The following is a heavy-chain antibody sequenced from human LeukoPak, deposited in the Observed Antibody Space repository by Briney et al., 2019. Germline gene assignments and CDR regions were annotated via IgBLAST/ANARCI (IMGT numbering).Heavy chain of an antibody. CDR3: ARGFRDAFDAFEI. D-gene: IGHD5-24*01. CDR2: IYYSGGT. Sequence: SETLSLTCTVSGGSISSYYGSWIRQPPGKGLEWIGYIYYSGGTNYNPSLKSRVTISIDTSKNQFSLGLSSMTAADTAVYYCARGFRDAFDAFEIWGQGTMVTVSS. V-gene: IGHV4-59*01. CDR1: GGSISSYY. J-gene: IGHJ3*02.